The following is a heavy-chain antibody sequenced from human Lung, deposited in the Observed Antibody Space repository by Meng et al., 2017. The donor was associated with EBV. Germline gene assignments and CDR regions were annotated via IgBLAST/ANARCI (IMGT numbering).Heavy chain of an antibody. CDR3: ARDHGEMSTVWVD. J-gene: IGHJ4*02. D-gene: IGHD5-24*01. V-gene: IGHV1-18*01. Sequence: QVQLVQSGPEVKRPGASVKVSCKASGFSFSTLGFSWVRQAPGQGLEWMGWISAYNGKTSFAEKFQGRVSMTTDTSTTTAYMELRGLRSDDTAVYYCARDHGEMSTVWVDWGQGTLVTVSS. CDR1: GFSFSTLG. CDR2: ISAYNGKT.